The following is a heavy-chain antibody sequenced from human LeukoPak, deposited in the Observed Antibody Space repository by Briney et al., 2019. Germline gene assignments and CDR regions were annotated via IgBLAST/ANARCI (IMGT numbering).Heavy chain of an antibody. J-gene: IGHJ4*02. CDR3: AKDSTYYYDSSGYYLY. Sequence: PGGSLRLSCAASGFTFSSYAMSWVRQAPGKGLEWVSAISGSGGSTYYADSVKGRFTISRDNSKNTLYQQMNSLRAEDTAVYYCAKDSTYYYDSSGYYLYWGQGTLVTVSS. CDR1: GFTFSSYA. CDR2: ISGSGGST. D-gene: IGHD3-22*01. V-gene: IGHV3-23*01.